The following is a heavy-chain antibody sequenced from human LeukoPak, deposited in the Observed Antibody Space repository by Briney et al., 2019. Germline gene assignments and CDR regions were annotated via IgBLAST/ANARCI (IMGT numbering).Heavy chain of an antibody. CDR1: GFSMSVYW. CDR2: IKQDGSER. V-gene: IGHV3-7*01. Sequence: GGSLRLSCEASGFSMSVYWMSWVRQAPGKGLEWVGNIKQDGSERNYVDSVEGRFTISRENAKKSLYLQMNSLRAEDTAVYYCARDWGAYYHFFDYWGQGTLVTVSS. CDR3: ARDWGAYYHFFDY. D-gene: IGHD3-22*01. J-gene: IGHJ4*02.